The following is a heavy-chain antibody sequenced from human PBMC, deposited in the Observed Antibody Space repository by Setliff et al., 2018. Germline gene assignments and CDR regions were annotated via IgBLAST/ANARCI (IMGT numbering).Heavy chain of an antibody. CDR2: ISGYNGYT. CDR3: VRDRAAIVVGPPTAAFDI. V-gene: IGHV1-18*01. D-gene: IGHD2-2*01. Sequence: ASVKVSCKAFGYTFAKYGTSWVRQAPGQGLEWMGLISGYNGYTVYAQKLQGRVTLTTDTSTGTAYMEVRSLRSDDTAQYYCVRDRAAIVVGPPTAAFDIWGQGTMVTVSS. CDR1: GYTFAKYG. J-gene: IGHJ3*02.